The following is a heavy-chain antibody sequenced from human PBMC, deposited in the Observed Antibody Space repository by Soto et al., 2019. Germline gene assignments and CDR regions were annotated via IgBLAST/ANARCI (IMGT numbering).Heavy chain of an antibody. V-gene: IGHV1-18*01. CDR1: GYTFTSYG. Sequence: ASVKVSCKASGYTFTSYGISWVRQAPGQGLEWMGWFSAYNGNTNYAQKLQGRVTMTTDTSTSTAYMELSSLRSEDTAVYYCARAGPRGAARRGYFQHWGQGTLVTVSS. CDR2: FSAYNGNT. D-gene: IGHD6-6*01. CDR3: ARAGPRGAARRGYFQH. J-gene: IGHJ1*01.